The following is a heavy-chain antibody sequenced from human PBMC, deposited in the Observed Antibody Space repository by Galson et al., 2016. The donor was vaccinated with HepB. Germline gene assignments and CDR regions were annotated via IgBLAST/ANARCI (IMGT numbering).Heavy chain of an antibody. CDR2: ISTSGSST. J-gene: IGHJ4*02. CDR1: GFAFSVYG. V-gene: IGHV3-23*01. D-gene: IGHD5-18*01. Sequence: SLRLSCAASGFAFSVYGMTWVRQAPRKGLEWVSAISTSGSSTDYADSVKGRFTISRDNSKNTLYLQMNSLRAEDTAVYYCAKGNTDLGDYWGQGTLVTVSS. CDR3: AKGNTDLGDY.